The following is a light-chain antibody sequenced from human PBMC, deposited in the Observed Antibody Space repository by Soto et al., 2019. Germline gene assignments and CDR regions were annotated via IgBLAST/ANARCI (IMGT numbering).Light chain of an antibody. CDR3: QHRGSWPRS. CDR2: DAA. J-gene: IGKJ1*01. CDR1: QSVGTS. Sequence: EIVLTQSPATLSLSPGERATLSCTASQSVGTSLAWYKQQPGQAPRLLIHDAAYRASGIPERFSGSGSGTAFSLSFSRLEPDDFAVYYCQHRGSWPRSFGRGTKVEI. V-gene: IGKV3-11*01.